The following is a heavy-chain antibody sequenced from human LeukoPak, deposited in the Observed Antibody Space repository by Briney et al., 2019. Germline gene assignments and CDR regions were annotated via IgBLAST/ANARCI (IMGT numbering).Heavy chain of an antibody. J-gene: IGHJ6*03. D-gene: IGHD1-14*01. CDR2: IIPIFATT. Sequence: GASVEVSCKTSGGTFGSFAIAWLRQAPGQGLEWMGGIIPIFATTNYAQEFQGRVSITADEFTSTVYMELTSLRSDDTGVYYCARGPPLTYDHTPEGYYHYYMDVWGKGTTIIISS. CDR1: GGTFGSFA. V-gene: IGHV1-69*13. CDR3: ARGPPLTYDHTPEGYYHYYMDV.